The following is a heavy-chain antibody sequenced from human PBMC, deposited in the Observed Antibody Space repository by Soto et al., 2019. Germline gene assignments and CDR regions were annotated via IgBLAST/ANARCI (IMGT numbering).Heavy chain of an antibody. D-gene: IGHD6-13*01. Sequence: ASVKVSCTASGYTFTSYGSIWVRLDTGQGLEWMGWISAYNGNTNYAQKLQGRVTMTTDTSTSTAYMELRSLRSDDTAVYYCTRQQQLVRWFDPWGQGTLVTVS. CDR3: TRQQQLVRWFDP. J-gene: IGHJ5*02. V-gene: IGHV1-18*01. CDR1: GYTFTSYG. CDR2: ISAYNGNT.